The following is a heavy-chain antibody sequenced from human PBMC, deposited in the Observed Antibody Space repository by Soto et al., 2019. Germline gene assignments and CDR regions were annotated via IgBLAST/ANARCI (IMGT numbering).Heavy chain of an antibody. CDR1: GFTFSSYS. D-gene: IGHD1-26*01. J-gene: IGHJ6*02. Sequence: GGSLRLSCAASGFTFSSYSMNWVRQAPGKGLEWVSYISSSSSTIYYADSVKGRFTISRDNAKNPLYLQMNSLRDEDTAVYYCARDGSYSEGESYYYYYGMDVWGQGTTVTVSS. CDR3: ARDGSYSEGESYYYYYGMDV. CDR2: ISSSSSTI. V-gene: IGHV3-48*02.